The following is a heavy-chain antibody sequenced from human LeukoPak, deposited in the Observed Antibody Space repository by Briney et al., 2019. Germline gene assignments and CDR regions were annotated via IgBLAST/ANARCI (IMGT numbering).Heavy chain of an antibody. CDR2: IWFDGSKD. Sequence: GGSLRLSCAASGFAFSTYVMHWVRRAPGKGLEWVAIIWFDGSKDYHADSVKGRFTISRDNSRNTLFLQMDSLRVEDTALYYCARDVTGSLDYWGQGTLVTVSS. V-gene: IGHV3-33*08. D-gene: IGHD2-8*02. J-gene: IGHJ4*02. CDR3: ARDVTGSLDY. CDR1: GFAFSTYV.